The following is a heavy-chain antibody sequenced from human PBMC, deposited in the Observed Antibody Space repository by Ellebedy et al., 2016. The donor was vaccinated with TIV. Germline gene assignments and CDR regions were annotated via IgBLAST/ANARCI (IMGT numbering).Heavy chain of an antibody. D-gene: IGHD6-19*01. J-gene: IGHJ4*02. CDR2: IKQDGSEE. CDR3: ARGSGWIIDY. V-gene: IGHV3-7*04. CDR1: GFTFSSYG. Sequence: PGGSLRLSCAASGFTFSSYGMHWVRQAPGKGLEWVANIKQDGSEEYYLDSVKGRFTISRDNAKKSLYLQMNSLRSEDTAVYYCARGSGWIIDYWGQGTLVTVS.